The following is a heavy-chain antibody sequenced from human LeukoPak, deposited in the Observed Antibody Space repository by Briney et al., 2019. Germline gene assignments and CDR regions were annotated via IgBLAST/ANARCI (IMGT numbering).Heavy chain of an antibody. D-gene: IGHD1-26*01. CDR3: AKSPLKEWELLPGG. J-gene: IGHJ4*02. V-gene: IGHV3-23*01. CDR2: ISASGGST. Sequence: GGSLRLSCAASGFTFSNYAMSWVRQTPGKGLEWVSAISASGGSTYYADSVKGRFTISRDNSKNTLYLQMNSLRAEDTAVYYCAKSPLKEWELLPGGWGQGTLVTVSS. CDR1: GFTFSNYA.